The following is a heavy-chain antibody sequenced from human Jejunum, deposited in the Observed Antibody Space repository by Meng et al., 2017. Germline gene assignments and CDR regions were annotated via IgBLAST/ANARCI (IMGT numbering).Heavy chain of an antibody. CDR3: TREAPGTYWFDP. Sequence: QVHLVKSGYKGQKPGASVKVSCKASGYTFTTYLIHWVRHAPGQGLEYMGIISPSSDYTKYAQKFKGRVTMTRDMSTSTVYMELSSLRSEDTAVYYCTREAPGTYWFDPWGQGTLVTVSS. CDR1: GYTFTTYL. V-gene: IGHV1-46*01. J-gene: IGHJ5*02. CDR2: ISPSSDYT.